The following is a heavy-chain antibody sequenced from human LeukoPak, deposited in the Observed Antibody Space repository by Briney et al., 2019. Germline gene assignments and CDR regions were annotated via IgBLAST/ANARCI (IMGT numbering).Heavy chain of an antibody. Sequence: AASVKVSCKASGGTFSSYAISWVRQAPGQGLEWMGRIIPILGIANYAQKFQGRVTITADKSTSTAYMELSSLRSEDTAVYYCATPLYCSSTSCPVRGMDVWGQGTTVTVSS. CDR2: IIPILGIA. CDR3: ATPLYCSSTSCPVRGMDV. V-gene: IGHV1-69*04. CDR1: GGTFSSYA. D-gene: IGHD2-2*01. J-gene: IGHJ6*02.